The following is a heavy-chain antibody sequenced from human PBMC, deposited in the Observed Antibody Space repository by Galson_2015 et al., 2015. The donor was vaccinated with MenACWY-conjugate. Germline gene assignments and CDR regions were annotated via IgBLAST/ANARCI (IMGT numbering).Heavy chain of an antibody. J-gene: IGHJ4*02. D-gene: IGHD1-26*01. CDR2: INPGGSST. V-gene: IGHV3-74*01. Sequence: SLRLSCAASGFIFNTYWMHWVRHAPGKGLVWVSRINPGGSSTTYADSVKDRFTISRDNAKNTLYLQMNSLRPEDTAVFYCAKTRGASFYFDSWGQGALVPVPS. CDR1: GFIFNTYW. CDR3: AKTRGASFYFDS.